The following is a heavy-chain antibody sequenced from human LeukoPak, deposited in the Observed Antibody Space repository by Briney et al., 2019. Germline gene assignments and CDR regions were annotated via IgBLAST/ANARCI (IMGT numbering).Heavy chain of an antibody. CDR1: SYTFTNYG. D-gene: IGHD5-24*01. J-gene: IGHJ4*02. CDR2: ISAYNGNT. CDR3: ARGRDGYNPTADY. Sequence: ASVKVSCKASSYTFTNYGISWVRQAPGPGLEWMGWISAYNGNTNYAQKVQGRVTMTTDTSTSTAYMELRSLRSDDTAVYYCARGRDGYNPTADYWGQGTLVSVSS. V-gene: IGHV1-18*01.